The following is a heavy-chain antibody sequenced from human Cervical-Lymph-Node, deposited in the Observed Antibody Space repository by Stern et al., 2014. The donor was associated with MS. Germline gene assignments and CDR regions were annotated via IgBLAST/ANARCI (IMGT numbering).Heavy chain of an antibody. J-gene: IGHJ4*02. V-gene: IGHV1-24*01. CDR3: ATDYNY. CDR1: GSTLTDFF. CDR2: FNPEDGET. D-gene: IGHD3-10*01. Sequence: QVQLVQSGAEVKKPGASVKVSCKVSGSTLTDFFLHWVRQPPGKGLEWMGGFNPEDGETIYAQNFQGRVTMTEDTSTDTAYMELSSLRSDDTAVYYCATDYNYWGQGTLVTVSS.